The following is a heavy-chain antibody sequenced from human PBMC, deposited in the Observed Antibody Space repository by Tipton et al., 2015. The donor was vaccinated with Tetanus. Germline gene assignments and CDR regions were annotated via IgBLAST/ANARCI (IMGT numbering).Heavy chain of an antibody. CDR3: ARTPDYYYGMDV. J-gene: IGHJ6*02. Sequence: TLSLTCTVSGGSFSLYYWNWVHQAPGKGLEWIGEIYYSGTTNYNPSLKSRVTISTDKSKNQVSLRLNSVTAADTAVYFCARTPDYYYGMDVWGQGTTVTVSS. V-gene: IGHV4-59*12. CDR2: IYYSGTT. CDR1: GGSFSLYY.